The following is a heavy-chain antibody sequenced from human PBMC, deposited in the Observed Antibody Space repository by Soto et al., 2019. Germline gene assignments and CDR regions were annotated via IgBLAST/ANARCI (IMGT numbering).Heavy chain of an antibody. Sequence: EVQLVESGGGLIQRGGSLRLSCAASGFTLSTYSLNWVRQAPWKGLEWLSYISGSSNTIYYADSVKGRFTISRDNAKNSLYLKMNNLRDEDTAVYFCAKGFDHQYGMDVWGQGTTVTVS. J-gene: IGHJ6*02. CDR1: GFTLSTYS. V-gene: IGHV3-48*02. CDR2: ISGSSNTI. D-gene: IGHD3-10*01. CDR3: AKGFDHQYGMDV.